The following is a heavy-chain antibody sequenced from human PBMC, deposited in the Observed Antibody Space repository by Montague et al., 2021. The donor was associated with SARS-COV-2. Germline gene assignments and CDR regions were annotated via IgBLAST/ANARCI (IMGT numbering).Heavy chain of an antibody. Sequence: SETLSLTCTVSGGSISSSSCYWGWIRQPPGKGLEWIGSIYYSGSTYYNPSLKSRVTISVDTSKNQLSLKLSSVTAADTAVYYCARFPTSYYYDSKAAPATPDALDIWGQGTMVTVSS. J-gene: IGHJ3*02. CDR1: GGSISSSSCY. V-gene: IGHV4-39*01. CDR2: IYYSGST. CDR3: ARFPTSYYYDSKAAPATPDALDI. D-gene: IGHD3-22*01.